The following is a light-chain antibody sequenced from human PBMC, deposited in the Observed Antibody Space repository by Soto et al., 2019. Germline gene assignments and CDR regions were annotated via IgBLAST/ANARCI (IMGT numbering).Light chain of an antibody. CDR2: GAS. V-gene: IGKV3-20*01. Sequence: EIVLTQSPGTLSWSPGERGTLSCRASQSVSSGYLAWYQQKPGQAPRLLIYGASSRATGIPDRFSGSGSGTDSTLTISRLEPEDFAVYYCPQYGSPRLGGGTKVDIK. CDR1: QSVSSGY. CDR3: PQYGSPR. J-gene: IGKJ4*01.